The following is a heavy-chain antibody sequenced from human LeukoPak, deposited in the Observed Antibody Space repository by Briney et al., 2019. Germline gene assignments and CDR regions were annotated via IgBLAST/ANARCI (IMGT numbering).Heavy chain of an antibody. CDR1: GYTFTSYD. CDR2: MNPNSGNT. Sequence: ASVKVSCKASGYTFTSYDINWVRQATGQGLEWMGWMNPNSGNTGYAQKFQGRVTMTRNTSISTAYMELSSLRSEDTAVYYCARVSPRPGEKRIAAAGTRLLLGYWGQGTLVTLSS. CDR3: ARVSPRPGEKRIAAAGTRLLLGY. J-gene: IGHJ4*02. D-gene: IGHD6-13*01. V-gene: IGHV1-8*01.